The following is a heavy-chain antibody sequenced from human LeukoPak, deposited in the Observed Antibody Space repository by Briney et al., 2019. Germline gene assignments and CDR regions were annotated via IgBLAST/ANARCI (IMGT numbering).Heavy chain of an antibody. CDR3: ARGRRSSSSGFYYYYYMDV. D-gene: IGHD6-13*01. V-gene: IGHV4-39*07. Sequence: PSETLSLTCTVSGGSISSSSYYWGWIRQPPGKGLEWIGSIYYSGSTYYNPSLKSRVTISVDTSKNQFSLKLSSVTAADTAVYYCARGRRSSSSGFYYYYYMDVWGKGTTVTVSS. CDR1: GGSISSSSYY. J-gene: IGHJ6*03. CDR2: IYYSGST.